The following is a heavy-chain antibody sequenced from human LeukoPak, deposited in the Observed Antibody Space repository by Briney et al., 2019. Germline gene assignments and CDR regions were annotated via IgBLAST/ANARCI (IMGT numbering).Heavy chain of an antibody. CDR3: ARVIIAAAAPTLFDP. Sequence: SGTLSLTCTVSGGSISSYYWSWIRQPAGKGLEWIGRIYTSGSTNYNPSLKSRVTMSVDTSKNQFSLKLSSVTAADTAVYYCARVIIAAAAPTLFDPWGQGTLVTVSS. CDR1: GGSISSYY. V-gene: IGHV4-4*07. J-gene: IGHJ5*02. D-gene: IGHD6-13*01. CDR2: IYTSGST.